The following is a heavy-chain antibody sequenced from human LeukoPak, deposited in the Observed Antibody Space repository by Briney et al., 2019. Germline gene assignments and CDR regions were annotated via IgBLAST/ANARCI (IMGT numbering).Heavy chain of an antibody. D-gene: IGHD1-26*01. CDR2: IYHSGST. J-gene: IGHJ4*02. Sequence: SETLSLTCTVSGYSISSGYYWGWIRQPPGKGLEWIGSIYHSGSTYYNPSLKSRVTISVDTSKNQFSPKLSSVTAADTAVYYCARDALHSGSYVDLDYWGQGTLVTVSS. CDR3: ARDALHSGSYVDLDY. CDR1: GYSISSGYY. V-gene: IGHV4-38-2*02.